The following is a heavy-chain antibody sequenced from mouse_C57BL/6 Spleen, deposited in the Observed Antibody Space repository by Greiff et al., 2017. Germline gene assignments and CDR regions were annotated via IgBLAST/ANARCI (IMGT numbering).Heavy chain of an antibody. Sequence: EVQLQQSGPELVKPGASVKISCKASGYTFTDYYMNWVKQSHGKSLEWIGDINPNNGGTSYNQKFKGKATLTVDKSSSTAYMELRSLTSEDSAVYYCARRGNWDYWGQGTTLTVSS. J-gene: IGHJ2*01. D-gene: IGHD4-1*01. CDR3: ARRGNWDY. CDR2: INPNNGGT. CDR1: GYTFTDYY. V-gene: IGHV1-26*01.